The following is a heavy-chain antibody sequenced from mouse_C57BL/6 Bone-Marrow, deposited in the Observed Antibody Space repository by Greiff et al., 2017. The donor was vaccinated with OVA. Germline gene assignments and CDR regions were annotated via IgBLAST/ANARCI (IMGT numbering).Heavy chain of an antibody. Sequence: VQLQQPGAELVRPGTSVKLSCKASGYTFTSYWMPWVKQRPGQGLEWIGVIYPSDSYTNYNQKFKGKATLTVDTSSSTAYMQLSSLTSEVSAVDSCSWERAYWGKGTLVTVSA. D-gene: IGHD4-1*01. V-gene: IGHV1-59*01. J-gene: IGHJ3*01. CDR2: IYPSDSYT. CDR3: SWERAY. CDR1: GYTFTSYW.